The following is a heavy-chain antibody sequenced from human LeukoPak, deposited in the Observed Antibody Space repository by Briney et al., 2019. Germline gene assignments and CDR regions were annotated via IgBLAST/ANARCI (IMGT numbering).Heavy chain of an antibody. Sequence: PGGSLRLSCAASGFTFSSYSMNWVRQAPGKGLEWVSSISSSSSYIYYADSVKGRFTISRDNAKNSLYLQMNSLRAEDTAVYYCARDYIVVVDTVFDYWGQGTLVTVSS. CDR3: ARDYIVVVDTVFDY. D-gene: IGHD2-15*01. CDR2: ISSSSSYI. J-gene: IGHJ4*02. CDR1: GFTFSSYS. V-gene: IGHV3-21*01.